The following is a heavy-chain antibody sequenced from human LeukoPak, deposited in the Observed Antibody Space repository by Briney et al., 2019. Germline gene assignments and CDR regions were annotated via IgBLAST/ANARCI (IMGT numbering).Heavy chain of an antibody. Sequence: GSLRLSCAASGFSFSDYYMSWIRQAPGKGLEWIGDVYFSGDTKYNPSLQSRVTISLDTSQNQFSLRLRSVTAADTAVYYCARDPSHHSGTFDIWGQGTMVTVSS. J-gene: IGHJ3*02. CDR2: VYFSGDT. CDR3: ARDPSHHSGTFDI. D-gene: IGHD2-15*01. V-gene: IGHV4-59*01. CDR1: GFSFSDYY.